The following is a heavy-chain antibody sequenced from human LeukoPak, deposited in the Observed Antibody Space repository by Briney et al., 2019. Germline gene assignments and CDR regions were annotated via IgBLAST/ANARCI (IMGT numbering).Heavy chain of an antibody. D-gene: IGHD4-17*01. V-gene: IGHV3-74*01. J-gene: IGHJ6*02. CDR1: GFTFTNYW. Sequence: PGGSLRLSCAASGFTFTNYWMHWVRQTPGKGLVWVSRINNDGTSTSYAASVKGRFTISRDNTKNTLYLQMNSLRAEDTAVYYCTTALTAVTPSGYGMDVWGQGTTVTVSS. CDR3: TTALTAVTPSGYGMDV. CDR2: INNDGTST.